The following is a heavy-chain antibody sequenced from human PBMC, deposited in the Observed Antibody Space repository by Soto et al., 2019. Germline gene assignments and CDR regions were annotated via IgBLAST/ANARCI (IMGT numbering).Heavy chain of an antibody. V-gene: IGHV1-3*01. D-gene: IGHD6-13*01. Sequence: QVHLVQSATEVKKPGASVKVSCKASGYTFSSYAVHWVRQAPGQRLEWMGCNNADNGATRYSQKFQDRVTISRDTSASTVYMEVSSLRSEDTAVYYCARGQDSGSWIIDHLGQGTLVTVSS. CDR1: GYTFSSYA. CDR3: ARGQDSGSWIIDH. CDR2: NNADNGAT. J-gene: IGHJ4*02.